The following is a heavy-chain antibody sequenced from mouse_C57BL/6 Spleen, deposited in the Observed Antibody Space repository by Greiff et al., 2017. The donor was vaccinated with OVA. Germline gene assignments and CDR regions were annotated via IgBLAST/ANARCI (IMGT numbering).Heavy chain of an antibody. CDR3: ARDGGAMDY. Sequence: EVQLQQSGPGMVKPSQSLSLPCTVTGYSITSGYDWHWIRHFPANKLEWMGYISYSGSTNYNPSLKSRISITHDTSKNHFFLKLNSVTTEDTATYYCARDGGAMDYWGQGTSVTVSS. CDR1: GYSITSGYD. V-gene: IGHV3-1*01. CDR2: ISYSGST. J-gene: IGHJ4*01.